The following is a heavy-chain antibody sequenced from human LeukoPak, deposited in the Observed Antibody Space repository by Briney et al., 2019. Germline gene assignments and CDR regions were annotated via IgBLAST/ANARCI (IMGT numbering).Heavy chain of an antibody. CDR3: ARKLVGATPFDY. V-gene: IGHV1-2*06. Sequence: ASVKVSCKASGYTFTGYYMHWVRQAPGQGLEWMGRINPNSGGTNYAQKFQGRVTMTRDTSISTAYMELSRLRSDDTAVYYCARKLVGATPFDYWGQGTLVTVSS. D-gene: IGHD1-26*01. CDR1: GYTFTGYY. J-gene: IGHJ4*02. CDR2: INPNSGGT.